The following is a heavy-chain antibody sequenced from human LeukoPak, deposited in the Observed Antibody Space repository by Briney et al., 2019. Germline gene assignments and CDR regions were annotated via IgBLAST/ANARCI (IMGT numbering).Heavy chain of an antibody. J-gene: IGHJ4*02. CDR2: ISSSGSSI. V-gene: IGHV3-11*01. CDR3: ARDPDLTTWEWRADGYFDY. CDR1: GFNFNDYY. Sequence: GGSLRLSCTASGFNFNDYYMSWIRQAPGKGLEWISYISSSGSSIDYADSVKGRLTISRDNAKNSLYLQMNSLRAEDTAVYYCARDPDLTTWEWRADGYFDYWGQGTLVTVSS. D-gene: IGHD3-3*01.